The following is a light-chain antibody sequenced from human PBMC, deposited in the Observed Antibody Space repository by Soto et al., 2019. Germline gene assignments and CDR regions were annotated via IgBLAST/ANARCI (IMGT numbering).Light chain of an antibody. CDR2: DVS. Sequence: DIQMTQSPSTLSASVGERVTITCRASQSVSNWLAWYQQKPGKAPNLLIYDVSSLESGVPSRFSGSGSGTAFILTISSLQPDDFASDYCQQYDSYSWTFGQGTKVE. CDR3: QQYDSYSWT. J-gene: IGKJ1*01. CDR1: QSVSNW. V-gene: IGKV1-5*01.